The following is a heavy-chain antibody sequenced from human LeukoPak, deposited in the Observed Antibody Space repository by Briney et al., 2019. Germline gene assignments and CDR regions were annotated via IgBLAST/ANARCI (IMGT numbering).Heavy chain of an antibody. D-gene: IGHD6-25*01. J-gene: IGHJ4*02. CDR3: ARSSGTGTLSY. V-gene: IGHV4-39*02. Sequence: ASETLSLTCTVSGGSVSSGSYYWAWIRQPPGKGLEWIGSVYYGRSPYFNPSLESRATISVDTSKNHFSLKMSSVTAADTAVYYCARSSGTGTLSYWGQGTLVTVSS. CDR2: VYYGRSP. CDR1: GGSVSSGSYY.